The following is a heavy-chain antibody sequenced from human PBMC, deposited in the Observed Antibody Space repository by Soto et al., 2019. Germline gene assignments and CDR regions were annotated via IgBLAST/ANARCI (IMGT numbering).Heavy chain of an antibody. CDR3: ARSIMITFGGVIVPPFDP. CDR2: IIPIFGTA. D-gene: IGHD3-16*02. J-gene: IGHJ5*02. CDR1: GGTFSSYA. V-gene: IGHV1-69*13. Sequence: SVKVSCKASGGTFSSYAISWVRQAPGQGLEWMGGIIPIFGTANYAQKFQGRVTITADESTSTAYMELSSLRSEDTAVYYCARSIMITFGGVIVPPFDPWGQGTLVTGAS.